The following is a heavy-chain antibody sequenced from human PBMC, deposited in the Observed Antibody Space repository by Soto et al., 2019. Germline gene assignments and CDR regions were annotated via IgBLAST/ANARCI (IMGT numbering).Heavy chain of an antibody. D-gene: IGHD1-26*01. J-gene: IGHJ5*02. Sequence: QVQLVQSGAEVKKPGASVKVSCKASGYTFTSYAMHWVRQAPGQRLEWMGWINAGNGNTKYSQKFQGRVTITADESTSTAYMELSSLRSEDTAVYYCARAGSASVRPRGFDPWGQGTLVTVSS. V-gene: IGHV1-3*01. CDR3: ARAGSASVRPRGFDP. CDR1: GYTFTSYA. CDR2: INAGNGNT.